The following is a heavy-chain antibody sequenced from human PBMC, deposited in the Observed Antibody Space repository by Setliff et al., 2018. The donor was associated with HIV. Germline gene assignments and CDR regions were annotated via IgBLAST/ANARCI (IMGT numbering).Heavy chain of an antibody. V-gene: IGHV1-46*04. J-gene: IGHJ4*01. CDR1: GFTLREVS. CDR3: TRGALLAVFDFGY. CDR2: INPSGGGA. D-gene: IGHD3-10*01. Sequence: ASVKVSCKVSGFTLREVSMHWVRQAPGQGLEWMGIINPSGGGASYAQKLQGRVTMTRDTSTNTVYMELSSLRSDDTAVCFCTRGALLAVFDFGYWGHGTLVTVSS.